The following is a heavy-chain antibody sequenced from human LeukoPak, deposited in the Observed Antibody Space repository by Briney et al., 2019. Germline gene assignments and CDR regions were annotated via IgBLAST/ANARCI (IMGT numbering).Heavy chain of an antibody. Sequence: GGSLRLSCAASGFTCSSYSMNWVRQAPGKGLEWVSSISSSSSFIYYADSVRGRFTISRDNAKNSLYLQLNSLRAEDTAVYYCARDGSPYYYDSSGLDYWGQGTLVTVSS. CDR2: ISSSSSFI. J-gene: IGHJ4*02. CDR3: ARDGSPYYYDSSGLDY. CDR1: GFTCSSYS. V-gene: IGHV3-21*01. D-gene: IGHD3-22*01.